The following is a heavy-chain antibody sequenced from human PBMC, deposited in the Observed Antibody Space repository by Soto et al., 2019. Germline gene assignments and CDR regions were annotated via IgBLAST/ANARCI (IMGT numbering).Heavy chain of an antibody. Sequence: SETLSLTCTVSGGSGSSGSYYWSWIRQPPGKGLEWIGYIYYSGSTNYNPSLKSRVTISVDTSKNQFSLKLSSVTAADTAVYYCARGYYYDSSGYYSDFDYWGQGPLVTVS. D-gene: IGHD3-22*01. CDR3: ARGYYYDSSGYYSDFDY. CDR2: IYYSGST. CDR1: GGSGSSGSYY. V-gene: IGHV4-61*01. J-gene: IGHJ4*02.